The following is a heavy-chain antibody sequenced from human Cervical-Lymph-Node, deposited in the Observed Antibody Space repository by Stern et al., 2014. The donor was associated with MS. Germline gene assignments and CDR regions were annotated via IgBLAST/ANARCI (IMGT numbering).Heavy chain of an antibody. V-gene: IGHV1-69*01. CDR1: GGTFSSYA. J-gene: IGHJ6*02. Sequence: QLHLLQSGAEVKKPGSSLKVSCKASGGTFSSYAISWVRQAPGQGLEWMGGIIPIFGTANYAQKFQGRVTITADESTSTAYMELSSLRSEDTAVYYCARVPSYYYGMDVWGQGTTVTVSS. CDR3: ARVPSYYYGMDV. CDR2: IIPIFGTA.